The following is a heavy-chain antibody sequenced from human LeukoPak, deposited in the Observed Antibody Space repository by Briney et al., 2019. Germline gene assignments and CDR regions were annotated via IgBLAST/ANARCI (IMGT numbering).Heavy chain of an antibody. J-gene: IGHJ4*02. D-gene: IGHD6-19*01. V-gene: IGHV3-23*01. CDR3: TGNSGWYGVS. CDR2: LSGSGGST. Sequence: GVSVTLSCSASGFTFNFFPMMWLGPARGKGRVGFVDLSGSGGSTYYADPVKGRFTISRDNSEDPLELHWNSLSADDRDFFACTGNSGWYGVSWGQGTLVSVSS. CDR1: GFTFNFFP.